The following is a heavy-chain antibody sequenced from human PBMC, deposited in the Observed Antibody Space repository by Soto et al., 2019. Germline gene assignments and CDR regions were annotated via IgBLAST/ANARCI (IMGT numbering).Heavy chain of an antibody. CDR3: APGSQTLDY. J-gene: IGHJ4*02. CDR1: GYTLSTYD. Sequence: QAQLVQSGAEVKRPGASVKISCKASGYTLSTYDINWVRQAAGQGLEWMGWMDSYTGNTGYAQKFQGRLIMTRDTSINAAYMELSSLQSEDTAFYFCAPGSQTLDYWGQGTLVTVSS. V-gene: IGHV1-8*01. CDR2: MDSYTGNT.